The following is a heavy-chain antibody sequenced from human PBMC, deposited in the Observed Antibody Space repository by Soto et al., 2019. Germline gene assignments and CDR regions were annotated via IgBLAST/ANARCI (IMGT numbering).Heavy chain of an antibody. CDR2: INHSGST. D-gene: IGHD5-12*01. CDR3: ASLSDGYNLAGFDY. J-gene: IGHJ4*02. Sequence: SETLSLTCAVYGGSFSGYYWSWIRQPPGKGLEWIGEINHSGSTNYNPSLKSRVTISVDTSKNQFSLKLSSVTAADTAVYYCASLSDGYNLAGFDYWGQGTLVTVSS. V-gene: IGHV4-34*01. CDR1: GGSFSGYY.